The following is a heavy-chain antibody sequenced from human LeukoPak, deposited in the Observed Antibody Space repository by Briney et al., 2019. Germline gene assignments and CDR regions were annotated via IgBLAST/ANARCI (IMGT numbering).Heavy chain of an antibody. J-gene: IGHJ4*02. CDR3: ARGGDRIQLLYRPIDY. V-gene: IGHV1-69*05. CDR2: IIPIFGTA. CDR1: GGTFSSYA. Sequence: SSVKVSCKASGGTFSSYAISWVRQAPGQGLEWMGGIIPIFGTANYAQKFQGRVTITTDESTSTAYMELSSLRSEDTAVYYCARGGDRIQLLYRPIDYWGQGTLVTVSS. D-gene: IGHD5-18*01.